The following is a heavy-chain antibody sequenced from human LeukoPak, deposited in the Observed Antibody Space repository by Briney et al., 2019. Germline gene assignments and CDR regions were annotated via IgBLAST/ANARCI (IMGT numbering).Heavy chain of an antibody. Sequence: QPGGSLRLSCAASGFTFSSYSMNWVRQAPGKGLEWVSAISGSGGSTYYADSVKGRLTISRDNSKSTLHLQMNSLRAEDTAVYYCARERWFGELLSVDYWGQGTLVTVSS. CDR3: ARERWFGELLSVDY. J-gene: IGHJ4*02. CDR1: GFTFSSYS. CDR2: ISGSGGST. D-gene: IGHD3-10*01. V-gene: IGHV3-23*01.